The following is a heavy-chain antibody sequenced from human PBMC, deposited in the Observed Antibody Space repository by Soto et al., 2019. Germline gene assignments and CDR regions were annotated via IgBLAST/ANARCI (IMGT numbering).Heavy chain of an antibody. Sequence: QVQLQQWGAGLLKPSETLSLTCTVNGGSLPGYYWSWIRQPPGKGLEWIGEVKDGGSTNYSTSLRVRVSRSADTSKNNFSLRLNSVTAADTAVYFCARCREGIVATHWDQGALVTVSS. CDR3: ARCREGIVATH. V-gene: IGHV4-34*01. D-gene: IGHD5-12*01. CDR2: VKDGGST. CDR1: GGSLPGYY. J-gene: IGHJ4*02.